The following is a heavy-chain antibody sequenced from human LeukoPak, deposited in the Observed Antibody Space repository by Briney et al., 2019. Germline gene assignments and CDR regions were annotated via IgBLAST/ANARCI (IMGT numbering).Heavy chain of an antibody. J-gene: IGHJ4*02. V-gene: IGHV3-74*01. Sequence: GGSLRLSCAASGFTFTSYWMHWVRQPPGKGLVWVSRVDHAASGTAYADSVTGRFTISRDNAKNTVYLQMNSLRAEDTAVYYCATDLGWGQGTLVIVSS. CDR1: GFTFTSYW. CDR3: ATDLG. CDR2: VDHAASGT. D-gene: IGHD4-17*01.